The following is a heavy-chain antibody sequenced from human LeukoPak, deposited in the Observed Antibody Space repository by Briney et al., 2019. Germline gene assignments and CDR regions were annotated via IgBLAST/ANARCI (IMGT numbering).Heavy chain of an antibody. CDR1: GFTFSTHA. CDR3: ARPHASGSFYPIAAFDI. D-gene: IGHD3-10*01. Sequence: GGSLRLSCAVSGFTFSTHAMSWVRQAPGKGLEWVSVISGSGGSTYYGDSVKGRFTISRDNAKNSLYLQMNSLRDEDTALYHCARPHASGSFYPIAAFDIWGPGTMVTVSP. V-gene: IGHV3-23*01. CDR2: ISGSGGST. J-gene: IGHJ3*02.